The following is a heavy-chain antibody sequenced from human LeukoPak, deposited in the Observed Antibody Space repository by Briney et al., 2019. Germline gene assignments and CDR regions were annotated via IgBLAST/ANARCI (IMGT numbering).Heavy chain of an antibody. Sequence: ASVKVSCKASGYTFTGYYIHWVRQAPGQGLEWMGWINPNSGGTNYAQKFQGRVTMTRDTSISTAYMELSRLRSDDTAVYYCARGYCSSTSCYVVSYNSFDPWGQGTLVTVSS. V-gene: IGHV1-2*02. J-gene: IGHJ5*02. D-gene: IGHD2-2*01. CDR3: ARGYCSSTSCYVVSYNSFDP. CDR1: GYTFTGYY. CDR2: INPNSGGT.